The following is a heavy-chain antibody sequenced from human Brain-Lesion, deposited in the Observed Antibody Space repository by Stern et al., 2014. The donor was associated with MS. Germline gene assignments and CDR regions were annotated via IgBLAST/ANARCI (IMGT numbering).Heavy chain of an antibody. J-gene: IGHJ6*02. CDR3: ARGRVVPGFQYYATDV. Sequence: VQLVESGPGLVKPSQTLSLSCTVSGGSISSGGYYWSWIRQPAGKGLEWIGRIFNSGSTSHNPSLKSRVTISIDTSKNPFSLRLNPMTAANTGVYYCARGRVVPGFQYYATDVRGQGTTVIVSS. D-gene: IGHD2-2*01. CDR2: IFNSGST. CDR1: GGSISSGGYY. V-gene: IGHV4-61*02.